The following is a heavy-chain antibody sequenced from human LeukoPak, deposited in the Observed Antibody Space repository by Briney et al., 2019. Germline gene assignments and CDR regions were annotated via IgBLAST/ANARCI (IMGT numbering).Heavy chain of an antibody. Sequence: GGSLRLSCAASGFTFSNYALNWVRQAPGEGLEWVSTITTSDGNTYYADSVKGRFTVSRDNSKNTLFLQMNSLRAEDTAVYYCAKDGGLWVSAHWGDSWGRGTLVTVSS. V-gene: IGHV3-23*01. CDR3: AKDGGLWVSAHWGDS. CDR1: GFTFSNYA. J-gene: IGHJ4*02. CDR2: ITTSDGNT. D-gene: IGHD7-27*01.